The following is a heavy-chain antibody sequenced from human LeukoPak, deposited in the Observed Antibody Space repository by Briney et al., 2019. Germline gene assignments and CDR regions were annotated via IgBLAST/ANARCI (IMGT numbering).Heavy chain of an antibody. CDR1: GFTFDDYA. Sequence: GRSLRLSCAASGFTFDDYAMHWVRQAPGKGLEWVSGISWNSGSIGYADSVKGRFTISRDNAKNSLYLQMNSLRAEDTALYYCAKDLLPRIVGATGYWGQGTLVTVSS. J-gene: IGHJ4*02. V-gene: IGHV3-9*01. D-gene: IGHD1-26*01. CDR3: AKDLLPRIVGATGY. CDR2: ISWNSGSI.